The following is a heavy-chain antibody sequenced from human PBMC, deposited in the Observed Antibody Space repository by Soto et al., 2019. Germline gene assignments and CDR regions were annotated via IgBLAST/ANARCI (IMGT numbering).Heavy chain of an antibody. J-gene: IGHJ6*02. D-gene: IGHD1-1*01. Sequence: XGSLGLSCAASGFTFRSYGMHGVRQAPGKGLEWVALMSFDGSNKYYADSVRGRFTISSDNSKSTLYLQMDILRPEDTAVYYCAKEFGWELQLSHPYYNSGMDVWGQGTTVTVSS. CDR3: AKEFGWELQLSHPYYNSGMDV. V-gene: IGHV3-30*18. CDR2: MSFDGSNK. CDR1: GFTFRSYG.